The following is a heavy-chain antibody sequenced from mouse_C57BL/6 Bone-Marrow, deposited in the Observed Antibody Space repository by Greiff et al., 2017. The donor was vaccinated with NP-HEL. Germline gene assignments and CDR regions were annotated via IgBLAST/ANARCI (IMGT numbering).Heavy chain of an antibody. J-gene: IGHJ2*01. CDR2: ISSGGDYI. CDR1: GFTFSSYA. V-gene: IGHV5-9-1*02. CDR3: TRGPAYFDY. Sequence: EVMLVESGEGLVKPGGSLKLSCAASGFTFSSYAMSWVRQTPEKRLEWVAYISSGGDYIYYADPVKGRFTISRDNARNTLYLQMSSLKSEDTAMYYCTRGPAYFDYWGQGTTLTVSS.